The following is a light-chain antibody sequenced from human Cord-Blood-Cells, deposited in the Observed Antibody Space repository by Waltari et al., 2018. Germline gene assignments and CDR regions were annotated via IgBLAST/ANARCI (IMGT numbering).Light chain of an antibody. V-gene: IGLV3-10*01. CDR3: YSTDSSGNHRRV. CDR2: EDS. J-gene: IGLJ2*01. Sequence: SYELTQPPSASVSPGQTARITSSVAALPTHYAYWYQQKSGQAPVLVIYEDSKRPSGIPERFSGSSSGTMATLTISGAQVEDEADYYCYSTDSSGNHRRVFGGGTKLTVL. CDR1: ALPTHY.